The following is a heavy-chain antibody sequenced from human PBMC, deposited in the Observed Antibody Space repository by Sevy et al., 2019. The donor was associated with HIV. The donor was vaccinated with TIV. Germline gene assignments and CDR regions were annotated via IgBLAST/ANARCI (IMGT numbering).Heavy chain of an antibody. J-gene: IGHJ6*02. D-gene: IGHD3-16*01. V-gene: IGHV5-51*01. CDR2: IYPGDSDT. CDR1: GYKFSDYW. CDR3: ARGARGTLPSYYYYGFNI. Sequence: GEPLKISCQSSGYKFSDYWIAWVRQMPGKGLEWMGIIYPGDSDTRYSPSLQGQVTISVDKSISTAYLEWSSLKASDTAIYYCARGARGTLPSYYYYGFNIWGQGTTVTVSS.